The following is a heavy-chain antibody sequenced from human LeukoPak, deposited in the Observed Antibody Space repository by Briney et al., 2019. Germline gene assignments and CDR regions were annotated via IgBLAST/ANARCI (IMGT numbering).Heavy chain of an antibody. CDR1: GFIFSDYG. D-gene: IGHD3-22*01. V-gene: IGHV3-30*02. CDR2: IRNDDSDR. CDR3: AIYDNRGDFDY. Sequence: GGSLRLSCAASGFIFSDYGMHWVRQAPGKGLEWVAFIRNDDSDRDYGDSVKGRFIISRDNSKNTLFLQMNSLRPEDTGVYYCAIYDNRGDFDYWGQGTQVTVSA. J-gene: IGHJ4*02.